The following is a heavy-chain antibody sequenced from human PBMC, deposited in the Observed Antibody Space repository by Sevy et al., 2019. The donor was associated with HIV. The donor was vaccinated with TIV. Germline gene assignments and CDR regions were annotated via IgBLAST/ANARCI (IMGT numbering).Heavy chain of an antibody. D-gene: IGHD1-1*01. CDR2: IGSGASTI. CDR3: AREDWNDVIDY. V-gene: IGHV3-11*01. CDR1: GFIFSDYY. Sequence: GGSLRLSCAASGFIFSDYYMSWIRQAPGKGLECISYIGSGASTILYADSVKGRFTISRVNAKNSLYLQMNSLRADDTAVYYCAREDWNDVIDYWGQGTLVTVSS. J-gene: IGHJ4*02.